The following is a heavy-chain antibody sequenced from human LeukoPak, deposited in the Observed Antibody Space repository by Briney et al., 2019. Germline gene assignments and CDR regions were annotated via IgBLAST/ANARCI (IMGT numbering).Heavy chain of an antibody. V-gene: IGHV1-18*01. CDR2: ISPYNGDT. Sequence: ASVKVSCKPSGCTFTNYNLAWVRQAPGEGLEWMGWISPYNGDTNYAPKFQGRVTLTTDTSTSTGYMELRNLRSDDTAVYYCAREAADHLDYWGQGTLVTVSS. CDR1: GCTFTNYN. J-gene: IGHJ4*02. CDR3: AREAADHLDY.